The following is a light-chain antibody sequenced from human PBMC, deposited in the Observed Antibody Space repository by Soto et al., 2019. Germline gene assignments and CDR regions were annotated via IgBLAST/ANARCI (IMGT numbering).Light chain of an antibody. CDR2: DAS. Sequence: DIQVTQSPAFLSVSVGDRFTISCRTSQTISSYLSWYQQKVGEAPKRLIYDASSFQSGVPSRFSASGSGTDFTLIISGFQREDVATYFGQQTYTMPFTFGPGTKVELK. V-gene: IGKV1-39*01. CDR1: QTISSY. CDR3: QQTYTMPFT. J-gene: IGKJ3*01.